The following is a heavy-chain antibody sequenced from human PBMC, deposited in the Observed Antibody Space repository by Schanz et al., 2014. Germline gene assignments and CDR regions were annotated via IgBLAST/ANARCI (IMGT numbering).Heavy chain of an antibody. V-gene: IGHV3-33*01. CDR1: GFIFRSFG. CDR3: ARWFLIRGVILDS. D-gene: IGHD3-10*01. Sequence: QGQLVESGGGVVQPGKSLRLSCATSGFIFRSFGIHWVRQAPGKGLEWVAVIWSDGTNEYYADSVKGRFTISRDNSRDTVYLQMNSLRADDTAMYYCARWFLIRGVILDSWGQGTLVTVSS. J-gene: IGHJ4*02. CDR2: IWSDGTNE.